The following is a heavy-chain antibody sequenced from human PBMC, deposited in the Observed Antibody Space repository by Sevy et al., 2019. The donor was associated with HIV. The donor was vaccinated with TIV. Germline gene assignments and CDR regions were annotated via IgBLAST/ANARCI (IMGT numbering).Heavy chain of an antibody. CDR1: GYSFTSYW. CDR3: ARHCDYVWGSYRSLDAFDI. CDR2: IYPGDSDT. D-gene: IGHD3-16*02. J-gene: IGHJ3*02. V-gene: IGHV5-51*01. Sequence: GESLKISCKGSGYSFTSYWIGWVRQMPGKGLEWMGIIYPGDSDTRYSPSFQGQVTISADKSISTAYLQWSSLKASDTAMYYCARHCDYVWGSYRSLDAFDIWGQGTMVTVSS.